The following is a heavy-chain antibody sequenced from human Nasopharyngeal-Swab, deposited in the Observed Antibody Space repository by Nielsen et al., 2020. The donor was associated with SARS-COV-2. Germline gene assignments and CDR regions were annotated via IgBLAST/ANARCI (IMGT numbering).Heavy chain of an antibody. CDR1: GFTFSSSA. V-gene: IGHV3-53*01. D-gene: IGHD2-15*01. J-gene: IGHJ6*02. Sequence: GESLKISCAASGFTFSSSAISWVRQVPGMGLEWVSVTEIGGTTHYADSVKGRFSISRDSSTNTLYLQMNNVRAEDTAVYYCARYCSGGTCKYYYYGMDVWGQGTTVTVSS. CDR3: ARYCSGGTCKYYYYGMDV. CDR2: TEIGGTT.